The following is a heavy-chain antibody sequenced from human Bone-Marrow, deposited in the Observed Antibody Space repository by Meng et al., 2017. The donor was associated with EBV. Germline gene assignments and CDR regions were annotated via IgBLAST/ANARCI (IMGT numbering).Heavy chain of an antibody. CDR3: LLQVQDDDY. CDR2: IYHSGST. D-gene: IGHD1-1*01. J-gene: IGHJ4*02. V-gene: IGHV4-4*02. CDR1: WGSISSSTW. Sequence: QLQESRSRVGTPSGALSLNCAVSWGSISSSTWWGWVCQPPGKGLEWIGEIYHSGSTNYNPSLKSRVTISVDKSKNQFSLKLSSVTAADTAVYYCLLQVQDDDYWGQGTLVTVSS.